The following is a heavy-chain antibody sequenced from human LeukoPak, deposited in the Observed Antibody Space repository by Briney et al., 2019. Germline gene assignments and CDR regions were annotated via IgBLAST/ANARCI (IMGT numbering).Heavy chain of an antibody. J-gene: IGHJ6*03. CDR3: ARVTVRATMGYYYYYMDV. D-gene: IGHD1-26*01. Sequence: ASVKVSCKASGYTFTCYYMHWVRQAPGQGLEWMGIINPSGGSTSYAQKFQGRVTMTRDTSTSTVYMELSSLRSEDTAVYYCARVTVRATMGYYYYYMDVWGKGTTVTVSS. V-gene: IGHV1-46*03. CDR2: INPSGGST. CDR1: GYTFTCYY.